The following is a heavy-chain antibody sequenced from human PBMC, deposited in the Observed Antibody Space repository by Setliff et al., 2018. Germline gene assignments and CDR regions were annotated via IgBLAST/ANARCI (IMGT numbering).Heavy chain of an antibody. D-gene: IGHD6-6*01. CDR2: INYRGST. CDR3: ARMAVRVASRPSSPLDYYYYMDL. Sequence: PSETLSLTCTVSGGPISSNYYWGWIRQPPGKGLEWIGSINYRGSTHDNPSLRSRVTMSVDTSKSHFSLTLRSLTAADTAVYYCARMAVRVASRPSSPLDYYYYMDLWGKGATVTVSS. V-gene: IGHV4-39*02. CDR1: GGPISSNYY. J-gene: IGHJ6*03.